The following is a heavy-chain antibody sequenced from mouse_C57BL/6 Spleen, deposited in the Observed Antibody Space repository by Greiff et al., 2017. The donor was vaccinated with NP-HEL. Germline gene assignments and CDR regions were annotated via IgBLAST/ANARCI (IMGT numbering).Heavy chain of an antibody. CDR2: IDPSDSYT. CDR3: ARGINAVEDFDY. Sequence: QVQLQQPGAELVMPGASVKLSCKASGYTFTSYWMHWVKQRPGQGLEWIGEIDPSDSYTNYNQKFKGKSTLTVDKSSSTAYMQLSSLTSEDSAVYYCARGINAVEDFDYWGQGTTLTVSS. V-gene: IGHV1-69*01. D-gene: IGHD1-1*01. J-gene: IGHJ2*01. CDR1: GYTFTSYW.